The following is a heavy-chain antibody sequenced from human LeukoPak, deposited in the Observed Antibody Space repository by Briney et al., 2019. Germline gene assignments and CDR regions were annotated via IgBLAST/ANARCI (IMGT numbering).Heavy chain of an antibody. D-gene: IGHD6-19*01. CDR1: GGSISSSSYY. Sequence: SETLSLTCTVSGGSISSSSYYWGWIRQPPGKGLEWIGSIYYSGSTNYNPSLKSRVTISVDTSKNQFSLKLSSVTAADTAVYYCARERPKGIAVAGIRIGYFDYWGQGTLVTVSS. CDR2: IYYSGST. CDR3: ARERPKGIAVAGIRIGYFDY. J-gene: IGHJ4*02. V-gene: IGHV4-39*07.